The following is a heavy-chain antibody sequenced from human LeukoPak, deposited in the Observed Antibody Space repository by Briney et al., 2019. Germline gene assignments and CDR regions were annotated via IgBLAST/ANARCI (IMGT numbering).Heavy chain of an antibody. D-gene: IGHD3-10*01. CDR3: ARDSPLERGDDAFDI. V-gene: IGHV4-59*11. CDR2: IYYSGST. CDR1: GGSISSHY. J-gene: IGHJ3*02. Sequence: SETLSLTCTVSGGSISSHYWSWIRQPPGKGLEWIGYIYYSGSTNYNPSLKSRVPIPVDTSKNQFSLKLSSVTAADTAVYYCARDSPLERGDDAFDIWGQGTMVTVSS.